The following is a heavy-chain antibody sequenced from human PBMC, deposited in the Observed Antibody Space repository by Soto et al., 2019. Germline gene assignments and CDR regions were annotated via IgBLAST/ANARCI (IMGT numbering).Heavy chain of an antibody. CDR3: ARSLASRGITGTTRWFDP. D-gene: IGHD1-7*01. J-gene: IGHJ5*02. V-gene: IGHV4-39*07. CDR2: IYYSGKT. CDR1: GASITSTTYF. Sequence: PSETLSLTCTLSGASITSTTYFWAWIRKPPGKGLEWVGSIYYSGKTHYNPSLKSRVTISVDTSKNQFSLKLSSVTAADTAVYYCARSLASRGITGTTRWFDPWGQGTLVTVSS.